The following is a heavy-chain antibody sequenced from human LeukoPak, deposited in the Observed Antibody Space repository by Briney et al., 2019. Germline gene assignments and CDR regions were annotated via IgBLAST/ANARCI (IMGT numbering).Heavy chain of an antibody. V-gene: IGHV4-34*01. CDR1: GGSFSGYY. J-gene: IGHJ6*04. D-gene: IGHD6-19*01. Sequence: SETLSLTCAVYGGSFSGYYWSWIRQPPGKGLEWIGEINHSGSTNYNPSLKSRVTISVDTSKNQFSLKLSSVTAADTAVYYCARTPKADCYYGMDVWGKGTTVTVSS. CDR3: ARTPKADCYYGMDV. CDR2: INHSGST.